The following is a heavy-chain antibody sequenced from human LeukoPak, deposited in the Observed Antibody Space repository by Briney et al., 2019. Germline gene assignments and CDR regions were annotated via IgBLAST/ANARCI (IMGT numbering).Heavy chain of an antibody. CDR1: GFTFSDYY. Sequence: GGSLRLSCAASGFTFSDYYMSRIRQAPGKGLEWVSYISSSGSTIYYADSVKGRFTISRDNAKNSLYLQMNSLRAEDTAVYYCAREPDYYYYMDVWGKGTTVTVSS. CDR3: AREPDYYYYMDV. D-gene: IGHD2-2*01. CDR2: ISSSGSTI. J-gene: IGHJ6*03. V-gene: IGHV3-11*01.